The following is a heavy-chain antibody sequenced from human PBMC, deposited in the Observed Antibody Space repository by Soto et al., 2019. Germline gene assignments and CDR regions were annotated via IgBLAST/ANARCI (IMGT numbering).Heavy chain of an antibody. Sequence: EVQLVESGGGLILPGGSLRLSCAASGFTFNTHWMHWVRQAPGKGLVWVSRINSDGSITDYADSVKGRFSISRDNPRNTLYLQMNSLSPEDTAVYYCARAMTSVGAAAKGDFWGQATLVTVSS. CDR3: ARAMTSVGAAAKGDF. J-gene: IGHJ4*02. CDR1: GFTFNTHW. V-gene: IGHV3-74*01. CDR2: INSDGSIT. D-gene: IGHD1-26*01.